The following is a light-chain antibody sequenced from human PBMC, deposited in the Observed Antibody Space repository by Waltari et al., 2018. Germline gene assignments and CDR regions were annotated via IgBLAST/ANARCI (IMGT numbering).Light chain of an antibody. CDR2: KDS. CDR1: ALPKQY. CDR3: QSADSSGTYV. V-gene: IGLV3-25*03. Sequence: SYELTQPPSVSVSPGQTARITCSGDALPKQYAYWSQQKPGQAPVLVIYKDSGRPSGIPERFSGSSSGTTVTLTISGVQAEDEADYYCQSADSSGTYVFGTGTKLTVL. J-gene: IGLJ1*01.